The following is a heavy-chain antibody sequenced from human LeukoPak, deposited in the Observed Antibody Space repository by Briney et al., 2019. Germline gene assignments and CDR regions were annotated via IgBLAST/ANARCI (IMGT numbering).Heavy chain of an antibody. CDR2: IYYSGST. V-gene: IGHV4-59*08. Sequence: PSETLSLTCTVSGGSISSYYWSWIRQPPGKGLEWVGYIYYSGSTNYNPSLKSRVTISVDTSKNQFSLKLSSVTAADTAVYYCARRNPYGGNSRWFDPWGQGTLVTVSS. CDR1: GGSISSYY. J-gene: IGHJ5*02. CDR3: ARRNPYGGNSRWFDP. D-gene: IGHD2-21*02.